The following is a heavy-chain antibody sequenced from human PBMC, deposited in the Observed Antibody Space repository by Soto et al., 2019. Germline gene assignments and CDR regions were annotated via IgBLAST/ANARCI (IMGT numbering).Heavy chain of an antibody. Sequence: ASVKVSCKPSVYSFSNFYVHWVRQAPGQGLEWMGIIDPSSGTTSYTQKFQERVTMTRDTSMSTVYMELSRLRSEDTAVYYCARGAVVVPNGLIAGMDVWGLGTTVTVSS. CDR2: IDPSSGTT. CDR1: VYSFSNFY. V-gene: IGHV1-46*01. D-gene: IGHD2-15*01. CDR3: ARGAVVVPNGLIAGMDV. J-gene: IGHJ6*02.